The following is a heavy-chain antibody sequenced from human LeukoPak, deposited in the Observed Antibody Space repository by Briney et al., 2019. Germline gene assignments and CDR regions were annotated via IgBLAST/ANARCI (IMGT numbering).Heavy chain of an antibody. CDR3: AIRGYSSSFFDY. D-gene: IGHD6-13*01. CDR1: GGSISSGGYY. Sequence: SQTLSLTCTVSGGSISSGGYYWSWIRQHPGKGLEWIGYIYYSGSTYYNPSLKSRVTISVDTSKNQFSLKLSSVTAADTAVYYCAIRGYSSSFFDYWAREPWSPSPQ. V-gene: IGHV4-31*03. J-gene: IGHJ4*02. CDR2: IYYSGST.